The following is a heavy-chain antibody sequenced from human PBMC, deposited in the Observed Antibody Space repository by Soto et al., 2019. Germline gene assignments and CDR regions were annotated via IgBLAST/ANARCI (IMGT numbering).Heavy chain of an antibody. CDR2: IWYDGSNK. CDR1: GFTFSGYG. J-gene: IGHJ4*02. D-gene: IGHD2-8*01. V-gene: IGHV3-33*01. Sequence: HPGGSLRLSCAASGFTFSGYGMDWVREAPGKGMEGVAAIWYDGSNKYYADSVKGRFTISRDNSKNTLYLQMNSLRAEDTAVYYCARDGVDFGPDYFDYWGQGT. CDR3: ARDGVDFGPDYFDY.